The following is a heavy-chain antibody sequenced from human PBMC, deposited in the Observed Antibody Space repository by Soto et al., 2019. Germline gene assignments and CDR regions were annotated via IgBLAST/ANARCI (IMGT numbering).Heavy chain of an antibody. V-gene: IGHV3-23*01. CDR1: GCIWSSYD. CDR2: ILVGGST. D-gene: IGHD1-1*01. J-gene: IGHJ3*02. CDR3: AKATATGGGAFEI. Sequence: PGGSLRLSCAVSGCIWSSYDMSWVRQAPGKGLAWVSTILVGGSTHYEDSVQGRFTISRDTSKNTVYLHMNSLTAGDPAVYYCAKATATGGGAFEISGHGTMVTVSS.